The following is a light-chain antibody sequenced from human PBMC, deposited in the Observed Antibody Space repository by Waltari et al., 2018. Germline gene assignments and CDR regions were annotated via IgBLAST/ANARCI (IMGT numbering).Light chain of an antibody. V-gene: IGKV3-20*01. CDR3: QHYDASPWT. J-gene: IGKJ1*01. CDR1: QSVSDD. CDR2: GSS. Sequence: EIVLTQSPGTLSLSPGERATLSCRASQSVSDDLAWYPQKPGQAPRLLISGSSTRATGIPDRFSGSGSGTDFTLTISSLEPEDFAVYFCQHYDASPWTFGQGTKVEVK.